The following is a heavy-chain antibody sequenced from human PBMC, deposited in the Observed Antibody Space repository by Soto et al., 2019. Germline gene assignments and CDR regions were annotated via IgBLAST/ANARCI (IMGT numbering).Heavy chain of an antibody. V-gene: IGHV6-1*01. CDR2: TYYRPRWYN. J-gene: IGHJ6*03. D-gene: IGHD1-7*01. CDR1: GDSVSSNSAA. CDR3: AGTTSLQWYYMDV. Sequence: SETLSLTCAISGDSVSSNSAAWNWIRRSPSGGLEWLGRTYYRPRWYNDYAVSVRSRITINLDTSKNQFSLHLNSVTPEDTAVYYCAGTTSLQWYYMDVWGKGTTVTVSS.